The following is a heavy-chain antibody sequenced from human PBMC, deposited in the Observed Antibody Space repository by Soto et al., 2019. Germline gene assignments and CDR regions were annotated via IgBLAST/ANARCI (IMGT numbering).Heavy chain of an antibody. V-gene: IGHV3-21*01. Sequence: AGSLSLSCDASKFTFSRDSINWVRLVPRKGLEWVASISSGRSDTWYADSVKGRFIISRDNAQNSLFLQMYPLSHEDTAMYYCARVAYWGPGTQVTVS. CDR2: ISSGRSDT. CDR1: KFTFSRDS. J-gene: IGHJ4*02. CDR3: ARVAY.